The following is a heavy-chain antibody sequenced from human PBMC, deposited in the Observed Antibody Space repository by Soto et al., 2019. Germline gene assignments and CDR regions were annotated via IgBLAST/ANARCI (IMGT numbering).Heavy chain of an antibody. D-gene: IGHD3-22*01. CDR1: GGSISSGGYY. CDR2: IYDGGIP. Sequence: PSETLSLTCIVSGGSISSGGYYWNWIRQHPGKGLEYIGYIYDGGIPYYNPSLKSRLTISLDASKNQFSLKLSSVTAADTAVYYCARSLDHYNSMGSSPGFDPWGQGTLVTVSS. V-gene: IGHV4-31*03. J-gene: IGHJ5*02. CDR3: ARSLDHYNSMGSSPGFDP.